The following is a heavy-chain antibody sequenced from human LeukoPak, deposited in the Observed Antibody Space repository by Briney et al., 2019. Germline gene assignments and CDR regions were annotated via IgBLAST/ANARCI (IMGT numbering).Heavy chain of an antibody. J-gene: IGHJ5*02. CDR2: INPGGGST. CDR1: GYTFTSYY. Sequence: GASVKVSCKASGYTFTSYYMHWVRQARGQGLEWMGIINPGGGSTSYAQKFQGRVTMTRDMSTSTVYMELSSLRSEDTAVYYCARGGENYDFWSGYQNWFDPWGQGTLVTVSS. CDR3: ARGGENYDFWSGYQNWFDP. V-gene: IGHV1-46*01. D-gene: IGHD3-3*01.